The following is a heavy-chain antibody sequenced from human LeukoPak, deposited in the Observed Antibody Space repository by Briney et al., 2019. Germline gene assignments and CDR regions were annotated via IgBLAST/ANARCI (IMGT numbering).Heavy chain of an antibody. CDR3: ATSSGRYFQY. D-gene: IGHD3-10*01. V-gene: IGHV3-23*01. Sequence: PGGSLRLSCAASGFIFNSYVMRWVRQAPGKGLEWVSSISDSGGSTYYADSVKGRFTVSRDNSKNTLYLQMNSLRAEDAAVYYCATSSGRYFQYWGQGTLVTVSS. CDR1: GFIFNSYV. J-gene: IGHJ1*01. CDR2: ISDSGGST.